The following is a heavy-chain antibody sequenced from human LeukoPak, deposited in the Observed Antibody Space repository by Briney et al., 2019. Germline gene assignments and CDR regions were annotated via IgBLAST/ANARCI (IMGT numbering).Heavy chain of an antibody. J-gene: IGHJ6*02. V-gene: IGHV3-7*04. CDR1: GFTFSSYA. CDR3: AREERESGGWDV. CDR2: IKQDGSEK. D-gene: IGHD1-1*01. Sequence: PGGSLRLSCAASGFTFSSYAMSWVRQAPGKGLEWVANIKQDGSEKNYVGSVKGRFTISRDNAKNSLYLQMNSLRVEDTAVYYCAREERESGGWDVWGHESTVTVSS.